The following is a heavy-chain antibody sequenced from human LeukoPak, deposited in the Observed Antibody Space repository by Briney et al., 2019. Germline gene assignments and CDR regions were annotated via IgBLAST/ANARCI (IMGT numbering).Heavy chain of an antibody. CDR3: ARTRRSSGYFPFDS. Sequence: SEALSLTCVVSGYSISSGYYWDWIRQTPRNGLEWIGTFYHNGNTYSNPSLKSRVTISLDTSKNQFSLKLTSVTAADTAVYYCARTRRSSGYFPFDSWGQGTLVTVSS. D-gene: IGHD3-22*01. J-gene: IGHJ5*01. CDR2: FYHNGNT. V-gene: IGHV4-38-2*01. CDR1: GYSISSGYY.